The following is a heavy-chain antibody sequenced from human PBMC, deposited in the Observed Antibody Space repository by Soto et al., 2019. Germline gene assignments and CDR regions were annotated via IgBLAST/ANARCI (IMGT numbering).Heavy chain of an antibody. CDR3: ARADVVVVAATHNGAFDI. J-gene: IGHJ3*02. CDR2: ISYDGSNK. Sequence: GGSLRLSCAASGFTFSSYAMHWVRQAPGKGLEWVAVISYDGSNKYYADSVKGRFTISRDNSKNTLYLQMNSLRAEDTAVYYCARADVVVVAATHNGAFDIWGQGTMVTVSS. D-gene: IGHD2-15*01. V-gene: IGHV3-30-3*01. CDR1: GFTFSSYA.